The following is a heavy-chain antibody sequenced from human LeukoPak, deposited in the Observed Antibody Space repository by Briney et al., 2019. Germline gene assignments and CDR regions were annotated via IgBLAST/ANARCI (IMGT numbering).Heavy chain of an antibody. CDR2: IYYRGST. D-gene: IGHD6-13*01. J-gene: IGHJ4*02. CDR3: ARQYSSSWYIDF. V-gene: IGHV4-59*08. CDR1: GGSISSYN. Sequence: SENLSLTCTVSGGSISSYNWSWIRQPPGQGLEGSGYIYYRGSTNYNPSLKSRVTISVDTSKNQFSLKLSSVTAADTAVYYCARQYSSSWYIDFWGQGTLVTVSS.